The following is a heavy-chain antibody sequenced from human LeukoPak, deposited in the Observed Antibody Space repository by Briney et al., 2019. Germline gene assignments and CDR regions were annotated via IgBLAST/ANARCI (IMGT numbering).Heavy chain of an antibody. J-gene: IGHJ4*02. CDR1: GFSFSSYW. CDR2: INSDGSST. V-gene: IGHV3-74*01. D-gene: IGHD5-18*01. Sequence: GGSLRLSCAASGFSFSSYWMHWVRQPPGKGLVWVSRINSDGSSTSYAASVKGRFTISRDNAKNTLYLQMNSLRAEDTAVYYCARDPSWIRGLMDYWGQGTLVTVSS. CDR3: ARDPSWIRGLMDY.